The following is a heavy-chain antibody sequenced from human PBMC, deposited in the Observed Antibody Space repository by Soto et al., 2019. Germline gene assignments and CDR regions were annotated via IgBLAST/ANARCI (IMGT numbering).Heavy chain of an antibody. Sequence: PSETLSLTCTVSGGSVSSGSYYWSWIRQPPGKGLEWIGYIYYSGSTNYNPSLESRVTISVDTSKNQFSLKLSSVTAADTAVYYCARDIAYYDFPYYYYYGVDVWGQGTTVTVSS. CDR3: ARDIAYYDFPYYYYYGVDV. CDR1: GGSVSSGSYY. V-gene: IGHV4-61*01. CDR2: IYYSGST. D-gene: IGHD3-3*01. J-gene: IGHJ6*02.